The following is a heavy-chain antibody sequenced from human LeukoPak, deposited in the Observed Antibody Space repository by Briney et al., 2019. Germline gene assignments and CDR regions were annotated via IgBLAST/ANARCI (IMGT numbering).Heavy chain of an antibody. Sequence: ASVKVSCKASGYTFTSYGISWVRQAPGQGLEWMGGIIPIFGTANYAQKFQGRVTITADEPTSTAYMELSSLRSEDTAVYYCARGLAYSHKENWFDPWGQGTLVTVSS. CDR1: GYTFTSYG. CDR2: IIPIFGTA. D-gene: IGHD2-15*01. CDR3: ARGLAYSHKENWFDP. J-gene: IGHJ5*02. V-gene: IGHV1-69*13.